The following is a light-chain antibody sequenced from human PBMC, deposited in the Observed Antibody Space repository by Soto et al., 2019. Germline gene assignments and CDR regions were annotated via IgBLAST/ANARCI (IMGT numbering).Light chain of an antibody. Sequence: ILMKQSASTLSVPVEDRVAITCRASQSIGSWVAWYQQKPGKAPKVLISKASTLESGVPARFSGSGSGTEFTLTISSLQPDDVAPYYCQLYNSYLWRFGQGTKVDIK. V-gene: IGKV1-5*03. CDR3: QLYNSYLWR. J-gene: IGKJ1*01. CDR2: KAS. CDR1: QSIGSW.